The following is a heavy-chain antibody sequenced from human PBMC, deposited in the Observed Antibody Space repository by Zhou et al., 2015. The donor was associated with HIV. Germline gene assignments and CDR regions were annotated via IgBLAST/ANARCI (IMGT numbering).Heavy chain of an antibody. D-gene: IGHD3-10*01. CDR3: ARDSPSLMVRGVGDAFDI. V-gene: IGHV1-69*01. J-gene: IGHJ3*02. CDR1: GGTFSSYA. Sequence: QVQLVQSGAEVKKPGSSVKVSCKASGGTFSSYAISWVRQAPGQGLEWMGGIIPIFGTANYAQKFQGRVTITADESTSTAYMELSSLRSEDTAVYYCARDSPSLMVRGVGDAFDIWGQGTMVTVSS. CDR2: IIPIFGTA.